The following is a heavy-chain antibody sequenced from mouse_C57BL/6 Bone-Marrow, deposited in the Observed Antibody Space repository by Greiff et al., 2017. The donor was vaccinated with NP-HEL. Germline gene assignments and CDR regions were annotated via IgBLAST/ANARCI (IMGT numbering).Heavy chain of an antibody. Sequence: QVQLQQPGAELVKPGASVKLSCKASGYTFTSYWMQWVKQRPGQGLEWIGEIDPSDSYTNYNQKFKGKATLTVDTSSSTAYMQLSSLTSEDSAVYYCVLITTVGGGYYYAMDYWGQGTSVTVSS. CDR2: IDPSDSYT. J-gene: IGHJ4*01. CDR3: VLITTVGGGYYYAMDY. CDR1: GYTFTSYW. V-gene: IGHV1-50*01. D-gene: IGHD1-1*01.